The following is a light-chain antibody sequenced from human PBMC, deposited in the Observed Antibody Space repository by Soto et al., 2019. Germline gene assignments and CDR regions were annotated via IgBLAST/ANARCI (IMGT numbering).Light chain of an antibody. Sequence: EIVLTQSPGTLSLSPGQRATLSCRASESISRDYLAWYQQRLGQAPRLLIYGASSGATGIPDRFSGSGSGTDFTLTISRLEPEDFAVYYCQQYGSSPPITFGGGTKVDIK. J-gene: IGKJ4*01. CDR2: GAS. V-gene: IGKV3-20*01. CDR1: ESISRDY. CDR3: QQYGSSPPIT.